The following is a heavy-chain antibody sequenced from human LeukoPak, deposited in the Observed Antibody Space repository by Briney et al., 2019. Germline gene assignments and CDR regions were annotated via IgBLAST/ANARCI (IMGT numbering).Heavy chain of an antibody. J-gene: IGHJ3*02. Sequence: ELVSFISSSGSTIYYADSVKGRFTISRDNAKNSLYLQMNSLRAEDTAVYYCARIQGRAFDIWGQGTMVTVSS. D-gene: IGHD1-1*01. V-gene: IGHV3-11*04. CDR2: ISSSGSTI. CDR3: ARIQGRAFDI.